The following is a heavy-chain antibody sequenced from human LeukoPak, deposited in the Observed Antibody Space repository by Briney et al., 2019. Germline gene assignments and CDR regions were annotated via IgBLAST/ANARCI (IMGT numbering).Heavy chain of an antibody. D-gene: IGHD6-19*01. CDR3: ARLSTSGWYVY. V-gene: IGHV5-10-1*01. CDR1: GSSFTSYW. Sequence: GASLKISFKGFGSSFTSYWISWVRPMPGKGLEWMGRIDPSDSYANYSPSFQGHVAISADKSISTAYLQWSSLKASDTAMYYCARLSTSGWYVYWGQGTLVTVSS. J-gene: IGHJ4*02. CDR2: IDPSDSYA.